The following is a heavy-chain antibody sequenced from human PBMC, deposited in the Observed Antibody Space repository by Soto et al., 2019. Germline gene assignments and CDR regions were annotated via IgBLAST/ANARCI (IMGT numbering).Heavy chain of an antibody. D-gene: IGHD2-21*02. CDR1: GGSFSKFA. V-gene: IGHV1-69*13. CDR2: IIPTLGTT. J-gene: IGHJ6*02. CDR3: ARDDATHCGDDCYRYFYYGMDV. Sequence: GASVKVSCKASGGSFSKFATNWVRQAPGQGLEWMGGIIPTLGTTDYAHKFQGRVTITADEATRTAYMELSGLRSEDTAAYYCARDDATHCGDDCYRYFYYGMDVWGQGTTVTVSS.